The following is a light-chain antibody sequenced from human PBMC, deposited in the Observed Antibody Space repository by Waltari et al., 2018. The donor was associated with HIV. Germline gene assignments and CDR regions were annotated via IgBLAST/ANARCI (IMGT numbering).Light chain of an antibody. CDR1: SHDIGSSNY. Sequence: QSALTQPASVSGSPGQSIPISCTGTSHDIGSSNYVSWHQQHPGEAPKLIIHDVSDRPSGISNRFSGSKSGNTASLTISGLQTEDEADYYCSSYTSSITYVFGSGTRVTVL. CDR3: SSYTSSITYV. CDR2: DVS. J-gene: IGLJ1*01. V-gene: IGLV2-14*03.